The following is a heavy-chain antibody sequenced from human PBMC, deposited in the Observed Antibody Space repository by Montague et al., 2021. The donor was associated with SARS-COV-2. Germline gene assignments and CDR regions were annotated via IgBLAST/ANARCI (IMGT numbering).Heavy chain of an antibody. Sequence: SLRLSCAASGFTFDDYAMHWVRQAPGKGLEWVSGISWNSGNIGYADSVKGRFTIPRDNAKNSLYLQMSSLRAEDTASYYCAKVPVAVAGYYFDHWGQGTLVTVSS. CDR2: ISWNSGNI. V-gene: IGHV3-9*01. J-gene: IGHJ4*02. CDR1: GFTFDDYA. D-gene: IGHD6-19*01. CDR3: AKVPVAVAGYYFDH.